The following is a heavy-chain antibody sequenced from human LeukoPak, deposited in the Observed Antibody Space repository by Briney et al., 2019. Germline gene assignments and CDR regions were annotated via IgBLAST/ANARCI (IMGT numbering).Heavy chain of an antibody. V-gene: IGHV3-74*01. Sequence: GGSLRLSCAASGFPFSSYWMHWVRQAPGKGLVWVSGFNSDGGSTSYPDSVKGRFTISRDNAKNALYRQMNSLRAEDTAVYYCARGRVTIAAAGRDAFDIWGQGTMVTVSS. D-gene: IGHD6-13*01. CDR3: ARGRVTIAAAGRDAFDI. J-gene: IGHJ3*02. CDR1: GFPFSSYW. CDR2: FNSDGGST.